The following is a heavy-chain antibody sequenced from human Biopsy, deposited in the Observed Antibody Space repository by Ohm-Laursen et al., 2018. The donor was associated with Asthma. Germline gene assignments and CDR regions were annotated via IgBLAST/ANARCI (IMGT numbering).Heavy chain of an antibody. D-gene: IGHD1-1*01. CDR3: ARGPMHDYYFDN. CDR2: IYHSVST. CDR1: GAYIGTPDYH. V-gene: IGHV4-30-4*01. Sequence: TLSLTCTVSGAYIGTPDYHWSWIRQSPGKGLEWIGYIYHSVSTYYSPSLKSRVAISGDTSKNQFSLKLSFVTAADTAVYYCARGPMHDYYFDNWGQGTLVTVSS. J-gene: IGHJ4*02.